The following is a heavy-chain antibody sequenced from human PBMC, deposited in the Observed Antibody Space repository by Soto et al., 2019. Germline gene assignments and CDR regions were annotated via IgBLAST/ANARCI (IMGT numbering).Heavy chain of an antibody. D-gene: IGHD6-13*01. V-gene: IGHV1-3*01. J-gene: IGHJ4*02. CDR1: GYTFTSYA. Sequence: ASVKVSCKASGYTFTSYAMHWVRQAPGQRLEWMGWINAGNSDTTYSQKFQGRVTITSDTSASTAYMELTSLRSEDTAVYYWARDFGIVVAAPGYWGQGTLVTVAS. CDR3: ARDFGIVVAAPGY. CDR2: INAGNSDT.